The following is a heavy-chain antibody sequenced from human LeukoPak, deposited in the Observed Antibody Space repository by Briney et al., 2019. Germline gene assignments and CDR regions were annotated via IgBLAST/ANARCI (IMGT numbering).Heavy chain of an antibody. Sequence: SQTLSLTCTVSGGSISSGSYYWSWIRQPAGKGLEWIGRIYTSGSTNYNPSLKSRVTISVDTSKNQFSLKLSSVTAADTAVYYCASDRTKLGITYYFDYWGQGTLVTVSS. D-gene: IGHD7-27*01. V-gene: IGHV4-61*02. CDR1: GGSISSGSYY. J-gene: IGHJ4*02. CDR2: IYTSGST. CDR3: ASDRTKLGITYYFDY.